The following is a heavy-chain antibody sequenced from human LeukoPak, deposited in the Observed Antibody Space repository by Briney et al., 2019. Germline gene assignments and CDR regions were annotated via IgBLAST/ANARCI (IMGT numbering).Heavy chain of an antibody. CDR2: IYYGGST. J-gene: IGHJ4*02. CDR3: ARQGTYYYDSSGYQPLPFDY. Sequence: PSETLSLTCTVSGGSISSSSYYWGWIRQPPGKGLEWIGSIYYGGSTYYNPSLKSRVTISVDTSKNQFSLKLSSVTAADTAVYYCARQGTYYYDSSGYQPLPFDYWGQGTLVTVSS. CDR1: GGSISSSSYY. V-gene: IGHV4-39*01. D-gene: IGHD3-22*01.